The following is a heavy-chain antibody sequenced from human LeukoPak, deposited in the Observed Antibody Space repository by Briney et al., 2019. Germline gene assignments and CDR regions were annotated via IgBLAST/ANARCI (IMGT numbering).Heavy chain of an antibody. D-gene: IGHD4-23*01. CDR3: AREIGDYGGSSGEIDY. V-gene: IGHV1-18*01. CDR2: ISTYNGNS. J-gene: IGHJ4*02. CDR1: GYTFTNYG. Sequence: EASVKVSCKASGYTFTNYGINWVRQAPGQGLEWMGWISTYNGNSNYAQKLQGRVTLTTDTSTSTAYMELRSLRSDDTAVYYCAREIGDYGGSSGEIDYWSQGTLVTVSS.